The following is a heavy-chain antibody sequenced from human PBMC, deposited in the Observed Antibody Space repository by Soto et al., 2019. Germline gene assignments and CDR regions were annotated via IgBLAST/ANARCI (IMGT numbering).Heavy chain of an antibody. Sequence: QVQLQESGPGLVKPSETLSLTCTVSGGSISSYYWSWIRRPPGQGLEWIGYIYYSGSTNYNPSLNSRVTISVDTSKNQSSLKLSSVTAADTAVYYCARHSDYGDYVGEWGQGTQVTVSS. J-gene: IGHJ4*02. CDR1: GGSISSYY. V-gene: IGHV4-59*08. CDR2: IYYSGST. CDR3: ARHSDYGDYVGE. D-gene: IGHD4-17*01.